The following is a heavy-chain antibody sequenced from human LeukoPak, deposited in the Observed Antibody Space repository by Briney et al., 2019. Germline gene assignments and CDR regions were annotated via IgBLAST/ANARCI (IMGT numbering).Heavy chain of an antibody. J-gene: IGHJ4*02. D-gene: IGHD5-12*01. CDR3: ARIWLTRSYYFDY. CDR1: GFSLSTSGVC. CDR2: IDWDDDK. V-gene: IGHV2-70*11. Sequence: SGPALVKPTQTLTLTCTFSGFSLSTSGVCVSWIRQPPGKALEWLARIDWDDDKYYSTSLKTRLTISKDTSKNQVVLTMTNMDTVDTATYYCARIWLTRSYYFDYWGQGTLVTVSS.